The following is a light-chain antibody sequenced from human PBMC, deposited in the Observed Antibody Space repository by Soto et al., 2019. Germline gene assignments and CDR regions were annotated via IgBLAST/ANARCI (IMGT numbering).Light chain of an antibody. Sequence: DIQMTQSPPSLAASVGDRVTITCQASQDHTNYLNWYQQKPGQAPKLLIYDTVTLEEGVPSRFSGGGSGTDFTFTINGLQPEDAAIYSCQQYVNLPYTFGQGTKLEIK. CDR3: QQYVNLPYT. J-gene: IGKJ2*01. CDR2: DTV. CDR1: QDHTNY. V-gene: IGKV1-33*01.